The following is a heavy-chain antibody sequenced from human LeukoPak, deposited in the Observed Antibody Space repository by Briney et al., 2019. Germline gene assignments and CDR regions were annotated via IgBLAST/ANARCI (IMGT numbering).Heavy chain of an antibody. Sequence: SETLSLTCTVSGGSISSYYWSWIRQPPGKGLEWIGYIYYSGSTNYNPSLKSRVTISVDTSKNQFSLKLSSVTAADTAVYYCARGGYVDTAMVFSNPYYYYGMDVWGQGTTVTVSS. J-gene: IGHJ6*02. CDR3: ARGGYVDTAMVFSNPYYYYGMDV. CDR2: IYYSGST. D-gene: IGHD5-18*01. CDR1: GGSISSYY. V-gene: IGHV4-59*01.